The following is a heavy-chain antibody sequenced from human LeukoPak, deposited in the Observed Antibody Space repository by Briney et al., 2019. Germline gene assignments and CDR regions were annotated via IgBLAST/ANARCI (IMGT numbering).Heavy chain of an antibody. CDR1: GFTFSSYG. Sequence: PGGSLRLPCAASGFTFSSYGMSWVRQAPGKGLEWVSSISGSGGTTYYADSVKGRFTISRDNSKNTLYLQMNSLRADDTAVYSCAKDPPTVMANAFHIWGQGTMVTVS. CDR2: ISGSGGTT. CDR3: AKDPPTVMANAFHI. J-gene: IGHJ3*02. V-gene: IGHV3-23*01. D-gene: IGHD5-18*01.